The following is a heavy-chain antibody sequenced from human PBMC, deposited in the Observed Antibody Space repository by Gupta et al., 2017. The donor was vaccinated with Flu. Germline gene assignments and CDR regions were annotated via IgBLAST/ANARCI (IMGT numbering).Heavy chain of an antibody. CDR1: GLTFSTYA. J-gene: IGHJ4*02. CDR2: LSFDGTDD. V-gene: IGHV3-30*18. D-gene: IGHD7-27*01. CDR3: TKNPKTGSYFDY. Sequence: QVQLVESGGGVVQPGRSLRLSCAASGLTFSTYAMHWVRQPPGKGLEWVAVLSFDGTDDYYADSVKGRFTISRDNSKNTLYLQMDSLRDEDTAMYYCTKNPKTGSYFDYWGQGTLVTVSS.